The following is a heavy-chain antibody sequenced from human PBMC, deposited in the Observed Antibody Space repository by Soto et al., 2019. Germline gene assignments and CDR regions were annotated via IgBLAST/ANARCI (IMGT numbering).Heavy chain of an antibody. CDR1: GFTFSRSA. CDR3: ATQDFRGSTRTT. V-gene: IGHV3-23*05. D-gene: IGHD1-1*01. Sequence: EVQVLESGGALVQPGGSLRLSCAASGFTFSRSAMGWVRQAPGKGLEWLSLIDYTGTTTYYADSVKGRFAISRDNSKNSLYLQLNSLRAEDTAVYYCATQDFRGSTRTTWGRGALVTVSS. J-gene: IGHJ4*02. CDR2: IDYTGTTT.